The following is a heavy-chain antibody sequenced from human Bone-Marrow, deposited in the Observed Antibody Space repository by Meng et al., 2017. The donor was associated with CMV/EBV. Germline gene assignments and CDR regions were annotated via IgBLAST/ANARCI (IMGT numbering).Heavy chain of an antibody. CDR2: IRYDGSNK. J-gene: IGHJ6*02. V-gene: IGHV3-30*02. CDR3: AKDDYDILTGYGINGMDV. Sequence: GGSLRLSCAASGFTFSSYGMHWVRQAPGKGLEGVAFIRYDGSNKYYADSVKGRFTISRANSKNTLYLQMNSRRAEDTAVHYCAKDDYDILTGYGINGMDVWGQGTTVTVSS. D-gene: IGHD3-9*01. CDR1: GFTFSSYG.